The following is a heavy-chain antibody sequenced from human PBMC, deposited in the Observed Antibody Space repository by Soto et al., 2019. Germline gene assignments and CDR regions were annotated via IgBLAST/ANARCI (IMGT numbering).Heavy chain of an antibody. Sequence: SGPTLVNPTQTLTLTCTFSGFSLSTSGMCVSWIRQPPGKALEWLALIDWDDDKYYSTSLKTRLTISKDTSKNQVVLTMTNMDPVDTATYYCARISNYDSSGYLVWSFDYWGQGTLVTVSS. D-gene: IGHD3-22*01. CDR3: ARISNYDSSGYLVWSFDY. J-gene: IGHJ4*02. CDR1: GFSLSTSGMC. CDR2: IDWDDDK. V-gene: IGHV2-70*01.